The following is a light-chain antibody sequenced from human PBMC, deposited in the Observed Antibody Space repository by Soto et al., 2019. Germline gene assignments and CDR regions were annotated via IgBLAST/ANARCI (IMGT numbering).Light chain of an antibody. CDR3: QQYGSSPWT. J-gene: IGKJ1*01. CDR1: QSVSSSY. Sequence: EIVLTQSPGTLSLSPGERATLSCRASQSVSSSYLAWYQQKPGQAPRLLIYGASSRATGIPDRFSGSESETDFTLTISRLEPADVAVYYCQQYGSSPWTFGQGTKGEIK. CDR2: GAS. V-gene: IGKV3-20*01.